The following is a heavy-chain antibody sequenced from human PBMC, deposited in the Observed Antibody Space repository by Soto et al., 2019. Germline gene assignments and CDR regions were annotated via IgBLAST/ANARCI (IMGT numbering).Heavy chain of an antibody. Sequence: PGGSLILSCAASGFTFSDYYMTWIRQAPGKGLEWVSYISSSGSTIYYADSVKGRFTISRDNAENSLSLQMNSLRAEDTAVYYCARDNVGYSGYDSEIYWGQGTLVTVSS. V-gene: IGHV3-11*01. CDR3: ARDNVGYSGYDSEIY. CDR1: GFTFSDYY. J-gene: IGHJ4*02. CDR2: ISSSGSTI. D-gene: IGHD5-12*01.